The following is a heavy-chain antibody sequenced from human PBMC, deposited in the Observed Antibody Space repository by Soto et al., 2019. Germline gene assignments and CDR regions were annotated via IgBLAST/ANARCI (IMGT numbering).Heavy chain of an antibody. Sequence: SVKVSCKAAGGTFSSYAISCVVQAALRWLEWMGGIIPIFGTANYAQKFQSRVTITADKSTSTAYMELSSLRSEETAVYYCASCSSTSCYVLNYYYGMDVWGQGTTVTVSS. CDR2: IIPIFGTA. CDR3: ASCSSTSCYVLNYYYGMDV. V-gene: IGHV1-69*06. D-gene: IGHD2-2*01. CDR1: GGTFSSYA. J-gene: IGHJ6*02.